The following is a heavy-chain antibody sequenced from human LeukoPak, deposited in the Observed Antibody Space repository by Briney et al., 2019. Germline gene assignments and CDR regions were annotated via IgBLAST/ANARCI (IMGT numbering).Heavy chain of an antibody. CDR3: AKTYDFWSGYPEDY. CDR2: ISGSGGST. Sequence: PGASLRPSCAAAGFTFSSYAMSSVRQAPRKGLEWVSAISGSGGSTYYAASVKGRFTISRDNSKNTLYLQMNSLRAEDTAVYYCAKTYDFWSGYPEDYWGQGTLVTVSS. CDR1: GFTFSSYA. J-gene: IGHJ4*02. V-gene: IGHV3-23*01. D-gene: IGHD3-3*01.